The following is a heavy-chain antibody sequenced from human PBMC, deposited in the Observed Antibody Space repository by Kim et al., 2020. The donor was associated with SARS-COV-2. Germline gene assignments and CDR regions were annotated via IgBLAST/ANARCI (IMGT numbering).Heavy chain of an antibody. CDR1: GFTFSRYA. J-gene: IGHJ4*02. CDR3: ARHRAASSYTGVDY. V-gene: IGHV3-23*01. CDR2: IRENGGNT. Sequence: GGSLRLSCAASGFTFSRYAMSWVRRAPGKGLEWVATIRENGGNTYYVDSVKGRFTISRDNSRDTLYLQMNSLRAEDTAMYYCARHRAASSYTGVDYGGQG. D-gene: IGHD2-2*02.